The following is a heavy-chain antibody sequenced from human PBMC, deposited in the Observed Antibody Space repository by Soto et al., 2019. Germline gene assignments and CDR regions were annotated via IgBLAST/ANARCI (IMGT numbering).Heavy chain of an antibody. V-gene: IGHV4-59*01. CDR1: GGSISSYY. CDR3: ARDQGPRETAMVPYYYYGMDV. Sequence: SETLSLTCTVSGGSISSYYWSWIRQPPGKGLEWIGYIYYSGSTNYNPSLYSRITISLHTSKHQFSMKLSSVTAADTALYYCARDQGPRETAMVPYYYYGMDVWGQGTTVTVSS. J-gene: IGHJ6*02. CDR2: IYYSGST. D-gene: IGHD5-18*01.